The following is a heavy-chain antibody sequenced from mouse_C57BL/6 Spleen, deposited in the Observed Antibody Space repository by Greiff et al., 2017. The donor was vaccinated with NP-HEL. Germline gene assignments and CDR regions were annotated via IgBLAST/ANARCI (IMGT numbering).Heavy chain of an antibody. CDR2: INPNYGTT. J-gene: IGHJ2*01. Sequence: EVQLQQSGPELVKPGASVKISCKASGYSFTDYNMNWVKQSNGKSLEWIGVINPNYGTTSYNQKFKGKATLTVDQSSSTAYMQLNSLTSEDSAVYYCMYYYGSRPYYFDYWGQGTTLTVSS. D-gene: IGHD1-1*01. V-gene: IGHV1-39*01. CDR1: GYSFTDYN. CDR3: MYYYGSRPYYFDY.